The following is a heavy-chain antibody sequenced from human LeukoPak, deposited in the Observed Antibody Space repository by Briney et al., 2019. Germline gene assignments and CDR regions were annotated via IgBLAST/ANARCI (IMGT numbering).Heavy chain of an antibody. V-gene: IGHV3-74*01. CDR3: ARGGSSGCLDY. CDR1: GFTFSSYW. CDR2: IKTDGSDT. D-gene: IGHD6-19*01. J-gene: IGHJ4*02. Sequence: GGSLILSCAASGFTFSSYWMHWVRQAPGKGLVWVSRIKTDGSDTSYADSVKGRFTISRDNAKNTLYLQMNSMSAEDTAVYYCARGGSSGCLDYWGQGTLVTVSS.